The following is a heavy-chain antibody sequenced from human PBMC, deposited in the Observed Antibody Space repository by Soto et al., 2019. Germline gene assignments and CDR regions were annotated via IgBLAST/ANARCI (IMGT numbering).Heavy chain of an antibody. D-gene: IGHD3-10*01. CDR1: GYTFTDYY. CDR3: ARDIGFDYVN. CDR2: INPNSGAT. Sequence: ASVKVSCKASGYTFTDYYIYWLRQAPGHGLEWMGWINPNSGATNYAHNFQGRVTISRDSAGNALHLAMNYLSAEDTAVYFCARDIGFDYVNWGQGTLVTVSS. J-gene: IGHJ4*02. V-gene: IGHV1-2*02.